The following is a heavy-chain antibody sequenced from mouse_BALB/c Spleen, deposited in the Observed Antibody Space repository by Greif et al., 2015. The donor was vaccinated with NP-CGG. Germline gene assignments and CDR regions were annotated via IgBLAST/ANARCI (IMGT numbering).Heavy chain of an antibody. J-gene: IGHJ1*01. Sequence: VKVVESGPGLVAPSQSLSITCTVSGFSLTSYGVHWVRQPPGKGLEWLGVIWAGGSTNYNSALMSRLSISKDNSKSXVFLKMNSLQTDDTAMYYCARDGGSYWYFDVWGAGTTVTVSS. V-gene: IGHV2-9*02. CDR3: ARDGGSYWYFDV. CDR2: IWAGGST. D-gene: IGHD1-1*02. CDR1: GFSLTSYG.